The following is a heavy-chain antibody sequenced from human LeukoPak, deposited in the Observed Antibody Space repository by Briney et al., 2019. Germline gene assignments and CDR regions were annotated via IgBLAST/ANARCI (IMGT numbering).Heavy chain of an antibody. CDR1: GFSFTNCW. J-gene: IGHJ6*03. D-gene: IGHD3-10*01. CDR3: ARSLNYGSGSYYSSKHYYYMDV. V-gene: IGHV5-51*01. CDR2: IYPGDSDT. Sequence: GESLKISCKGSGFSFTNCWIAWVRQMPGKGMEWMGIIYPGDSDTRYSPSFQGQVTISADKSISTAYLQWSSLKASDTAMYYCARSLNYGSGSYYSSKHYYYMDVWGKGTTVTVSS.